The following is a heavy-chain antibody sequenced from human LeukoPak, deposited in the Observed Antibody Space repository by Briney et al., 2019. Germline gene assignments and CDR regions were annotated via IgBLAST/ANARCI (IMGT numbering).Heavy chain of an antibody. CDR3: ARAISSGHGRNYFDY. J-gene: IGHJ4*02. CDR2: IYYSGST. V-gene: IGHV4-59*11. Sequence: SETLSLTWTVSGGSISSHYWSWIRQPPGKGLEWIGYIYYSGSTNYNPSLKSRVTISVDTSKNQFSLKLSSVTAADTAVYYCARAISSGHGRNYFDYRGQGTLVTVSS. D-gene: IGHD6-19*01. CDR1: GGSISSHY.